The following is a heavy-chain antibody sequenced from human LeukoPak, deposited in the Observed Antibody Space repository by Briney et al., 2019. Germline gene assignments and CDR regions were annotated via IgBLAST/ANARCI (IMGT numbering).Heavy chain of an antibody. CDR2: IYTSGST. CDR1: GGSISSYY. Sequence: PSETLSLTCTVSGGSISSYYWSWIRQPAGKGLEWIGRIYTSGSTNYNPSLKSRVTMSVDTSKNQFSLKLSSVTAADTAVYYCARWSSSAVDDAFDIWGQGTMVTVSS. D-gene: IGHD6-13*01. CDR3: ARWSSSAVDDAFDI. J-gene: IGHJ3*02. V-gene: IGHV4-4*07.